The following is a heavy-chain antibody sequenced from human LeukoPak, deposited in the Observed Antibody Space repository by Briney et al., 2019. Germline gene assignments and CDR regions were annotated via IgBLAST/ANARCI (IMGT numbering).Heavy chain of an antibody. Sequence: SETLSLTCTVSGGSISSYYWSWIRQPPGKGLEWIGYIYYSGSTNYNPSLKSRVTISVDTSKNQFSLKLSSVTAADTAVYYCAGSWVVPAAPDYWGQGTLVTVSS. D-gene: IGHD2-2*01. J-gene: IGHJ4*02. CDR3: AGSWVVPAAPDY. V-gene: IGHV4-59*01. CDR1: GGSISSYY. CDR2: IYYSGST.